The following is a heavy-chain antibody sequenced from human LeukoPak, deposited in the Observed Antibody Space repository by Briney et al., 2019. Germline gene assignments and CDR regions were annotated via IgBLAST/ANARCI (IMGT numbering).Heavy chain of an antibody. CDR3: ARRAKGSSSPFDY. Sequence: GGSLRLSCAASGFTFSRHAVHWVRQAPGKGLEWVALISYDGSNKYYAESVKGRFTISRDNSKNTLNLQMNSLRPEDTAMYYCARRAKGSSSPFDYWGQGTLVTVSS. CDR2: ISYDGSNK. D-gene: IGHD6-6*01. CDR1: GFTFSRHA. J-gene: IGHJ4*02. V-gene: IGHV3-30*04.